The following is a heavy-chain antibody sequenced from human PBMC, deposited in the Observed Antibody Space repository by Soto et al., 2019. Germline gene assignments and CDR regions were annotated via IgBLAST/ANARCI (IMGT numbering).Heavy chain of an antibody. CDR1: CFRFSYYV. D-gene: IGHD3-16*01. CDR3: ARSYYLADAFDV. Sequence: VASVEVYWKASCFRFSYYVCNWLRQAPGQGLEWMGWISAFNGNTETAQGLQDRVTITTDSSTTTAHMDLTNLTTDDTAIYYCARSYYLADAFDVWGQGTMVTVSS. CDR2: ISAFNGNT. J-gene: IGHJ3*01. V-gene: IGHV1-18*01.